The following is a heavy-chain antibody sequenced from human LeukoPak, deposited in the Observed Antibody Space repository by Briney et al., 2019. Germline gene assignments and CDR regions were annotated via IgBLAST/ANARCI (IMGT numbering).Heavy chain of an antibody. CDR3: ARDSGFWTFDP. CDR2: VYSSGSA. D-gene: IGHD3/OR15-3a*01. V-gene: IGHV4-61*02. Sequence: PSETLSLTCAVSGGSISSGGYSWSWIRQSAGKGLEWIGRVYSSGSANYNPSLKSRLTMAVDTSKNQISLKLTSVTAADTAVYYCARDSGFWTFDPWGQEALVTVSS. CDR1: GGSISSGGYS. J-gene: IGHJ5*02.